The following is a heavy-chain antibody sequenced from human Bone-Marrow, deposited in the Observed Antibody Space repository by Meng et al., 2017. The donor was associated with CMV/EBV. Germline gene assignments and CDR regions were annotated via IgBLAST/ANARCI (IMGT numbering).Heavy chain of an antibody. CDR2: IRYDGSNK. J-gene: IGHJ4*02. D-gene: IGHD6-13*01. CDR3: AKDQVWGSSWPILNY. CDR1: GFTFSSYG. Sequence: GESLKISCAASGFTFSSYGMHWVRQAPGKGLEWVAFIRYDGSNKYYADSVKGRFTISRDNSKTTLYLQMNSLRAEDTAVYYCAKDQVWGSSWPILNYWGQGTLVTVSS. V-gene: IGHV3-30*02.